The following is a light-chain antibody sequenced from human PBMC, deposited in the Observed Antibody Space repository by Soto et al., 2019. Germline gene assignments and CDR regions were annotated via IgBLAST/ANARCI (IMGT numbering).Light chain of an antibody. CDR1: SSDVGGYNY. CDR2: DVS. Sequence: QSALTQPASVSGSPGQSITISCTGTSSDVGGYNYVSWYQQHPGKAPKLMIYDVSNRPSGVSNRFSGSKSDNTASLTISGLQAEDEADYYCSSYTSSSTFPFGTGTKLTVL. V-gene: IGLV2-14*01. CDR3: SSYTSSSTFP. J-gene: IGLJ1*01.